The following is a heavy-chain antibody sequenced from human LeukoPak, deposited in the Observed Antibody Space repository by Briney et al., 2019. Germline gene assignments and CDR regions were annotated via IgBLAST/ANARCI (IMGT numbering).Heavy chain of an antibody. CDR1: GGTFSSYA. CDR2: IITIFGTA. Sequence: SVKVSCKASGGTFSSYAISWVRQAPGQGLEWMGGIITIFGTANYAQKFQGRVTITTDESTSTAYMELSSLRSEDTAVYYCARWAYYYDSSGYGGGYFDYWGQGTLVTVSS. J-gene: IGHJ4*02. CDR3: ARWAYYYDSSGYGGGYFDY. V-gene: IGHV1-69*05. D-gene: IGHD3-22*01.